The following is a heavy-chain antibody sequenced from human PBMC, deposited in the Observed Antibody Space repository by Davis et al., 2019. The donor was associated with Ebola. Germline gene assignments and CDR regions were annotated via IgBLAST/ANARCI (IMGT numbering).Heavy chain of an antibody. V-gene: IGHV4-59*12. D-gene: IGHD6-19*01. CDR3: ARAYSSGWYSRAGDHYGMDV. CDR1: GGSISSYY. Sequence: SETLSLTCTVSGGSISSYYWSWIRQPPGKGLEWTGYIYYSGSTNYNPSLKSRVTISVDTSKNQFSLQLNSVTPEDTAVYYCARAYSSGWYSRAGDHYGMDVWGQGTTVTVSS. CDR2: IYYSGST. J-gene: IGHJ6*02.